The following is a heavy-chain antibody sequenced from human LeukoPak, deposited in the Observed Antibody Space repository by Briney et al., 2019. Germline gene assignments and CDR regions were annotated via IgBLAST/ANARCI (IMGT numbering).Heavy chain of an antibody. CDR2: ISYDGSNK. J-gene: IGHJ4*02. V-gene: IGHV3-30*04. Sequence: LEWVAVISYDGSNKYYADSVKGRFTISRDNSKNTLYLQMNSLRAEDTAVYYCARLTQYAWGQGTLVTVSS. CDR3: ARLTQYA. D-gene: IGHD2-8*01.